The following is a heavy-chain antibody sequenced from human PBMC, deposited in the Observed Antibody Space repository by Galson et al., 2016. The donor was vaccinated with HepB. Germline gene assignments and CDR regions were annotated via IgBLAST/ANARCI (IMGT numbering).Heavy chain of an antibody. D-gene: IGHD5-18*01. CDR3: ARDREEDWDSYGYNYIGDY. V-gene: IGHV3-7*01. J-gene: IGHJ4*02. Sequence: SLRLSCAASGFTFSSYWMTWVRQAPGKGLEWVANIKQDGSEKYHADSVKGRSTISRDNAKNSLYLQMNGLRAEDTAVYYCARDREEDWDSYGYNYIGDYWGQGTLVTVSS. CDR2: IKQDGSEK. CDR1: GFTFSSYW.